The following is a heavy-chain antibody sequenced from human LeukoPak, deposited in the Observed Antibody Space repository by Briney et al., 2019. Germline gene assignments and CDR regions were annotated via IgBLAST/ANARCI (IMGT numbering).Heavy chain of an antibody. Sequence: SETLSLTCTVSGGSISSSSYYWGWIRQPPGKGLEWIGEINHSGSTNYNPSLKSRVTISVDTSKNQFSLKLSSVTAADTAVYYCARGIRGARLRFLEWLPQHFDYWGQGTLVTVSS. J-gene: IGHJ4*02. CDR1: GGSISSSSYY. CDR3: ARGIRGARLRFLEWLPQHFDY. D-gene: IGHD3-3*01. CDR2: INHSGST. V-gene: IGHV4-39*07.